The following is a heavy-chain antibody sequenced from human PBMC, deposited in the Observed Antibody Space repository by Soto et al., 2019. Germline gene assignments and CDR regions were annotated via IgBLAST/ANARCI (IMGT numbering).Heavy chain of an antibody. Sequence: PSQTLSLTCAISGDSVSSNSAAWNWIRQSPSRGLEWLGRTYYRSKWYNDYAVSVKSRITINPDTSKNQFSLQLNSVTPEDTAVYYCARGGAPRERWLQLLNVRRYGMDVWGQGTTVTVSS. D-gene: IGHD5-12*01. V-gene: IGHV6-1*01. CDR1: GDSVSSNSAA. CDR2: TYYRSKWYN. CDR3: ARGGAPRERWLQLLNVRRYGMDV. J-gene: IGHJ6*02.